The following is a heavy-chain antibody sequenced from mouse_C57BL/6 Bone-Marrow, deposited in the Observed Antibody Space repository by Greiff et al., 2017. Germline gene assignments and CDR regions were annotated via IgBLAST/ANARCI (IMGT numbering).Heavy chain of an antibody. CDR1: GYTFTSYW. D-gene: IGHD3-2*02. CDR2: IDPSDSYT. CDR3: ARSAQATAWFAY. V-gene: IGHV1-69*01. J-gene: IGHJ3*01. Sequence: VQLQQPGAELVMPGASVKLSCKASGYTFTSYWMHRVKQRPGQGLEWIGEIDPSDSYTNYNQKFKGKSTLTVDKSSSTAYMQLSSLTSEDSAVYYCARSAQATAWFAYWGQGTLVTVSA.